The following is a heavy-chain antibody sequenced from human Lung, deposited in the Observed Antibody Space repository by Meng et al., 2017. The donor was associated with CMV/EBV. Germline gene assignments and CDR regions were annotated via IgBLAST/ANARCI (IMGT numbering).Heavy chain of an antibody. V-gene: IGHV3-7*04. CDR1: GFIFSRYW. Sequence: SXAASGFIFSRYWMSWVRQAPGKGLEWVANIKEDGSVKYYVDSVKARFTVSRDNARNLVYLQMNSVRVEDTALYYCARVGYSSSSIDYWGQGTLVTVSS. CDR3: ARVGYSSSSIDY. CDR2: IKEDGSVK. J-gene: IGHJ4*02. D-gene: IGHD6-6*01.